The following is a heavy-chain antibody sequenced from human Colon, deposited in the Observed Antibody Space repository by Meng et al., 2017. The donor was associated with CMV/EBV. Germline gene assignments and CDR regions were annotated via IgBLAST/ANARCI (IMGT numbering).Heavy chain of an antibody. CDR3: ARNENGYGYGRGFFEY. D-gene: IGHD5-18*01. CDR2: ISSSGSTT. CDR1: GFTFSSHE. V-gene: IGHV3-48*03. Sequence: GESLKISCAASGFTFSSHEMNWVRQAPGQGLEWISYISSSGSTTYYADSVKGRFTISRDNAENALYLQMNSLRPEDTAVYYCARNENGYGYGRGFFEYWGQGALVTVSS. J-gene: IGHJ4*02.